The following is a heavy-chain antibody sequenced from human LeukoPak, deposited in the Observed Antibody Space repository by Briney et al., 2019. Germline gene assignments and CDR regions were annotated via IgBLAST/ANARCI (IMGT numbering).Heavy chain of an antibody. CDR1: GFTFSSYA. D-gene: IGHD7-27*01. V-gene: IGHV3-23*01. Sequence: GGSLRLSRAASGFTFSSYAMSWVRQAPGKGLEWVSAISGSGGSTYYADSVKGRFTISRDNSKNTLYLQMNSLRAEDTAVYYCAKWRAGDKSLDYWGHGTLVTVSS. CDR2: ISGSGGST. J-gene: IGHJ4*01. CDR3: AKWRAGDKSLDY.